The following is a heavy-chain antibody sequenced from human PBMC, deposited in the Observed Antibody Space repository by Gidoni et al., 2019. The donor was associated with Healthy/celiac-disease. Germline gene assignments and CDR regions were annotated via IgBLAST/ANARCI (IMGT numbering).Heavy chain of an antibody. D-gene: IGHD3-22*01. Sequence: EVQLVESGGGLVKPGGSLRLSCAASGFTFSSYSMNWFRQAPGKVLEWVSSISSSSSYIYYADSVKGRFTISRDNAKNSLYLQMNSLRAEDTAVYYCALLGIDYDSSGDDYWGRGTLVTVSS. CDR3: ALLGIDYDSSGDDY. CDR1: GFTFSSYS. J-gene: IGHJ4*02. V-gene: IGHV3-21*01. CDR2: ISSSSSYI.